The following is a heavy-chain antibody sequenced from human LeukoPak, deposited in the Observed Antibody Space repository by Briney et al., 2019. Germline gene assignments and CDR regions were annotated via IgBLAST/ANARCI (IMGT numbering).Heavy chain of an antibody. CDR3: ARRSCTSIRCYTFDY. V-gene: IGHV4-39*01. J-gene: IGHJ4*02. D-gene: IGHD2-2*02. Sequence: SETLSLTCTVSGGSVSSSSYYWGWIRQPPGKGLEWFGSIYYSGSTHYNPSLKSRVTISVDTSKNQFSLRLSSVTAADTAVYYCARRSCTSIRCYTFDYWGQGTLVTVSS. CDR1: GGSVSSSSYY. CDR2: IYYSGST.